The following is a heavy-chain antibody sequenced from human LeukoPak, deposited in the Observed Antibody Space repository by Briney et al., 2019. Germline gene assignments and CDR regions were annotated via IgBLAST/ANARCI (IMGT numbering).Heavy chain of an antibody. V-gene: IGHV5-51*01. Sequence: GESLKISCKGSGYSFTSYWIGWVRQMPGKGLEWMGIIYPGDSDTRYSPSFQGQVTISADKSISTAYQQWSSLKASDTAMYYCARLSRVAVAGTRSAFDIWGQGTMVTVSS. J-gene: IGHJ3*02. CDR2: IYPGDSDT. CDR1: GYSFTSYW. CDR3: ARLSRVAVAGTRSAFDI. D-gene: IGHD6-19*01.